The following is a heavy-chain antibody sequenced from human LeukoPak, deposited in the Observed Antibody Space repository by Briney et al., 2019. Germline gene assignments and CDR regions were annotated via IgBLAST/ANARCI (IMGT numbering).Heavy chain of an antibody. V-gene: IGHV4-4*02. CDR1: GGSISTAHW. J-gene: IGHJ3*02. Sequence: SGTLSLTCAVSGGSISTAHWWSWVRQPPGKGLEWIGEIFHSGTTNYNPSLKSRVTISIDKSKNQFSLKLSSVTAPDTAVYYCARDQWLLRGGDHDAFDIWGRGTMVTVSA. CDR2: IFHSGTT. D-gene: IGHD6-19*01. CDR3: ARDQWLLRGGDHDAFDI.